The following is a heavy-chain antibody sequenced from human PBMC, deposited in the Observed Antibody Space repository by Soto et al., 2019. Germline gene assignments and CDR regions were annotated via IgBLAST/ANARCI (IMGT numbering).Heavy chain of an antibody. CDR3: ARDATDWSTHYIGYYYYGMDV. CDR2: IYYSGST. D-gene: IGHD3-9*01. J-gene: IGHJ6*02. Sequence: SETLSLTCTVSSGSISSSSYYWGWIRQAPGKGLEWIGSIYYSGSTYYNPSLKSRVTISVDTSKKQFSLKLSSVTAADTAVYFCARDATDWSTHYIGYYYYGMDVWGQGTTVT. CDR1: SGSISSSSYY. V-gene: IGHV4-39*02.